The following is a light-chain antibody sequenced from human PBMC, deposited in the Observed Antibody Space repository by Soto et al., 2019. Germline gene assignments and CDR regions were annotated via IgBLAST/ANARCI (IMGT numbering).Light chain of an antibody. CDR1: QSVSTN. Sequence: EIVMTQSPDTLSVSPGESATLSCRASQSVSTNLAWYQHKPGQAPRLLISGASTRATGLPARFSGSGSGTDFTLTISSLQSEDFAVYYCQQYYVWPRTFGQGTKVEVK. CDR3: QQYYVWPRT. CDR2: GAS. V-gene: IGKV3-15*01. J-gene: IGKJ1*01.